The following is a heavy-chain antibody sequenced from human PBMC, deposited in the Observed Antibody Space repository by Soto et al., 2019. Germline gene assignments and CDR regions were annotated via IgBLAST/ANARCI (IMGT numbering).Heavy chain of an antibody. CDR2: IYFTGNT. J-gene: IGHJ5*02. CDR3: AGQTFTIAAASYGRSNWFDP. V-gene: IGHV4-39*01. CDR1: GGSITSSSHF. D-gene: IGHD6-25*01. Sequence: PSETLSLTXTASGGSITSSSHFWGWVRQPPGKGLEWIGTIYFTGNTYYTPSLKSRLTMSIDTSKNEFSLRLNSVTAADTAVYYCAGQTFTIAAASYGRSNWFDPWGPGTLVTVSS.